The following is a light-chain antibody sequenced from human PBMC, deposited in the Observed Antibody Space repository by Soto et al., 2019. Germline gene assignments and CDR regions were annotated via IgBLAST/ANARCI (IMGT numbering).Light chain of an antibody. CDR3: CSYTSSINYV. J-gene: IGLJ1*01. CDR1: SSDFDIYKY. V-gene: IGLV2-14*01. Sequence: QSALTQPASVSGSPGQSITISCTGTSSDFDIYKYVSWYQQHPGKAPKLMIYQVTNRPSGVSNRFSGSTSDNTASLTISGLQAEAEADYYCCSYTSSINYVFGTGTKLTVL. CDR2: QVT.